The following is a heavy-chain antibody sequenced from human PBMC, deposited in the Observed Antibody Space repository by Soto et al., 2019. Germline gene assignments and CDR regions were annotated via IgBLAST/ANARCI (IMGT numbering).Heavy chain of an antibody. CDR1: GFTFSSYW. D-gene: IGHD3-3*01. V-gene: IGHV3-74*01. J-gene: IGHJ1*01. CDR3: AVGTYYDFWSGYSKPAAEYFQH. CDR2: INSDGSST. Sequence: GGSLRLSCAASGFTFSSYWMHWVRQAPGKGLVWVSRINSDGSSTSYADSVKGRFTISRDNAKNTLYLQMNSLRAEDTAVYYCAVGTYYDFWSGYSKPAAEYFQHWGQGTLVTVSS.